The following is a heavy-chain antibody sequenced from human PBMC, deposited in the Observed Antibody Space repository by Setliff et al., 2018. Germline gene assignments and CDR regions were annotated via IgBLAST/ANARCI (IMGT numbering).Heavy chain of an antibody. CDR2: IIPIFGTA. Sequence: SVKVSCKASGGTFSSYAISWVRQAPGQGLEWMGRIIPIFGTANYAQKFQGRVTITADKSTNTAYMELSSLRSEDTAVYYCARGRHPPWSGYPYYYMDVWGKGTTVTV. CDR1: GGTFSSYA. CDR3: ARGRHPPWSGYPYYYMDV. J-gene: IGHJ6*03. D-gene: IGHD3-3*01. V-gene: IGHV1-69*06.